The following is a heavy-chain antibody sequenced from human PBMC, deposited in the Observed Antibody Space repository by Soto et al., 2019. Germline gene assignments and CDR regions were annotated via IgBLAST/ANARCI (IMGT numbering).Heavy chain of an antibody. D-gene: IGHD1-7*01. Sequence: SETLSLTCTVSGGSISSYRWSWIRQPAGKGLEWIGRLNTYGDTHYNPSLKSRVTVSVDTSRNQFFLTLRSVTAADSAVYHCGRESGETWDYEASWGQGTPVTVSS. J-gene: IGHJ5*02. CDR2: LNTYGDT. CDR1: GGSISSYR. CDR3: GRESGETWDYEAS. V-gene: IGHV4-4*07.